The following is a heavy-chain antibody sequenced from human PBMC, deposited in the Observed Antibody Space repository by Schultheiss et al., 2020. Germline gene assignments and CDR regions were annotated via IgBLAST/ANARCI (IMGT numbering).Heavy chain of an antibody. CDR1: GYTFTGYY. V-gene: IGHV1-2*04. CDR3: ARDGIVTTDFDAYDV. CDR2: INPNSGGT. J-gene: IGHJ3*01. Sequence: ASVKVSCKASGYTFTGYYMHWVLQAPGQGLEWMGWINPNSGGTNYAQKFQGWVTMTRNTSISTAYMELSRLTSDDTAVYYCARDGIVTTDFDAYDVWGQGTMVTVSS. D-gene: IGHD4-11*01.